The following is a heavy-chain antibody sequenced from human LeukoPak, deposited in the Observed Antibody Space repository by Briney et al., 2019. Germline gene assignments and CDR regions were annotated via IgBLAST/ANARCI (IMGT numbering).Heavy chain of an antibody. CDR1: GFTFSSYW. V-gene: IGHV3-15*01. Sequence: GGSLRLSCAASGFTFSSYWMNWVRQAPGKGLEYIGRIKSKTDGGTTYYAAPVKGRFTISRDDSKNTLYLQMNSLKIEDTALYYCTTDFRLWGQGTLVTVSS. J-gene: IGHJ1*01. CDR3: TTDFRL. CDR2: IKSKTDGGTT.